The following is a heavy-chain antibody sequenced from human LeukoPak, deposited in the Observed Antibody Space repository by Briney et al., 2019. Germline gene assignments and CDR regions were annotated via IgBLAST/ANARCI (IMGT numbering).Heavy chain of an antibody. D-gene: IGHD3-22*01. CDR2: INPSGGST. J-gene: IGHJ3*02. CDR3: ARDRLLYYYDSSGKGAFDI. V-gene: IGHV1-46*01. CDR1: GYTFTSYY. Sequence: VASVKVSCKASGYTFTSYYMHWVRQAPGQGLEWMGIINPSGGSTSYAQKFQGRVTMTRDTSISTAYMELSSLRSEDTAVYYCARDRLLYYYDSSGKGAFDIWGQGTMVTVSS.